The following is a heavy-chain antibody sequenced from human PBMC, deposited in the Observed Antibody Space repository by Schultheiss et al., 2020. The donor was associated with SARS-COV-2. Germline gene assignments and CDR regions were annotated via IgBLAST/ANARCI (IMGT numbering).Heavy chain of an antibody. V-gene: IGHV3-30*18. D-gene: IGHD2-15*01. CDR1: GFTFSSYG. J-gene: IGHJ4*02. CDR3: ANAYCSGGSCYLDY. CDR2: ISYDGSNK. Sequence: GGSLRLSCAASGFTFSSYGMHWVRQAPGKGLEWVAVISYDGSNKYYADSVKGRFTISRDNSKNTLYLQMNSLRAEDTAVYYCANAYCSGGSCYLDYWGQGNLVTGSS.